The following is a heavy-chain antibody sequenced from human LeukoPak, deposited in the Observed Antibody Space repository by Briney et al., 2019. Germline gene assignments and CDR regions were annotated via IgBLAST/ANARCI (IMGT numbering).Heavy chain of an antibody. J-gene: IGHJ6*03. CDR2: MFHSGST. CDR3: ARLRSGPTSYYYYYMDV. CDR1: GYFISSGYY. D-gene: IGHD3-10*01. Sequence: SETLSLTCGVSGYFISSGYYWGWIRQPPGKGLEWIGSMFHSGSTYYNPSLKSRVTISVDKSKNEFSLKLTPVTAADTAVYYCARLRSGPTSYYYYYMDVWGKGTTVTVSS. V-gene: IGHV4-38-2*01.